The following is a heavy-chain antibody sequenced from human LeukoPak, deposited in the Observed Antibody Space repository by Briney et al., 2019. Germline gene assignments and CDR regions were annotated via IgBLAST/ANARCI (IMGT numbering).Heavy chain of an antibody. Sequence: ASVKVSCKASGYTFTSYYMHWVRQAPGQGLEWMGIINPSGGSTSYAQKFQGRVTMTRDTSTSTVYMELSSLRSEDTAVYYCAREGEYCSGGSYSAVYYYGMDVWGQGTTVTVSS. CDR3: AREGEYCSGGSYSAVYYYGMDV. CDR1: GYTFTSYY. V-gene: IGHV1-46*01. CDR2: INPSGGST. D-gene: IGHD2-15*01. J-gene: IGHJ6*02.